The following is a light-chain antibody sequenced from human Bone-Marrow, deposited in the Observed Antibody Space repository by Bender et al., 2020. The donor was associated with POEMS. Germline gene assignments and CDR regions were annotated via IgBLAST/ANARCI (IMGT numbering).Light chain of an antibody. CDR1: NSDIGAYTS. CDR3: SSFAGSNTFV. Sequence: QSALTQPASVSGFPGQSVTISCTGTNSDIGAYTSVSWYQQHPGKAPRLIISDVSVRPPGISNRFSGSMSGNTASFTFSGLQAEDEADYFCSSFAGSNTFVFVGGTRLTAL. J-gene: IGLJ2*01. CDR2: DVS. V-gene: IGLV2-14*03.